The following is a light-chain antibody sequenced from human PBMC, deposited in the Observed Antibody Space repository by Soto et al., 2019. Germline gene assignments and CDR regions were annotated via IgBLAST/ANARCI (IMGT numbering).Light chain of an antibody. CDR3: AAWEDSLNGYV. CDR2: TNN. CDR1: SSNIARHT. J-gene: IGLJ1*01. Sequence: QSVLTQAPSASGTPGQRVTISCSGSSSNIARHTVNWYQQLPGTAPQLLIYTNNQRPSGVPDRFSGSKSGTSASLAISGLQSEDEADYYCAAWEDSLNGYVFGTGTKLTVL. V-gene: IGLV1-44*01.